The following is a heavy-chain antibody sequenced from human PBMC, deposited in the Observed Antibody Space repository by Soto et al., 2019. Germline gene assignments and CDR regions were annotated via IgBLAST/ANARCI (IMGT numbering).Heavy chain of an antibody. CDR3: ARGFCGGYYDAMDV. J-gene: IGHJ6*02. V-gene: IGHV1-69*01. Sequence: QVQLVQSGAEVKKPGSSVRVSCQASGGTFTTYAFNWVRHAPGQGLEWMGGIIPMYNKPNYAPNFLGRVTISADPSTSTAYMELTPLRSEVTAVYFCARGFCGGYYDAMDVWGQGTTVTVSS. CDR2: IIPMYNKP. D-gene: IGHD2-21*01. CDR1: GGTFTTYA.